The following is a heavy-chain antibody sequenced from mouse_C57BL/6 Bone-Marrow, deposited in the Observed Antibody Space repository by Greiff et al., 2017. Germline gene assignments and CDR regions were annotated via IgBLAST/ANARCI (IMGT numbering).Heavy chain of an antibody. CDR2: IYWDDDK. CDR1: GFSLSTSGMG. Sequence: VKLMESGPGILQSSQTLSLTCSFSGFSLSTSGMGVSWIRQPSGKGLEWLAHIYWDDDKRYNPSLKSRLTISKDTSRNQVFLKITSVDTADTATYYCARTGSNPYAMDYWGQGTSVTVSS. V-gene: IGHV8-12*01. CDR3: ARTGSNPYAMDY. D-gene: IGHD2-5*01. J-gene: IGHJ4*01.